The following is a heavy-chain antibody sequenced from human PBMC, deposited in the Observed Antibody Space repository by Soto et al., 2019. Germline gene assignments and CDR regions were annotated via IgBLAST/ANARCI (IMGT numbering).Heavy chain of an antibody. V-gene: IGHV1-18*01. D-gene: IGHD3-10*01. Sequence: QVQLVQSGAEVKKPGASVKVSCKASGYTFTSYFITWVRQAPGQGLEWMGWISAYNGNTNYAQKLQGRVTMTTDTSTSTAYMELRSLRSDDTAVYYCARDLRAAPYGWKYAFDIWGQGTMVTVSS. CDR1: GYTFTSYF. CDR3: ARDLRAAPYGWKYAFDI. J-gene: IGHJ3*02. CDR2: ISAYNGNT.